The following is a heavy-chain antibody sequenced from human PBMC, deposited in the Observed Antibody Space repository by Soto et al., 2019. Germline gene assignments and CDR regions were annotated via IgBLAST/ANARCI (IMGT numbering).Heavy chain of an antibody. V-gene: IGHV4-4*07. CDR1: GGSITTYY. D-gene: IGHD3-10*01. CDR2: IYSGGST. Sequence: QVQLQEWGPGLVKPSETLSLTCTVSGGSITTYYWSWIRQPAGKGLEWIGRIYSGGSTNYNPSLKIPVTVSVDMSKNQFSLKLSSVAAADTAVYYCARGPRGFGEFSLDYWGQGTLVTVSS. J-gene: IGHJ4*02. CDR3: ARGPRGFGEFSLDY.